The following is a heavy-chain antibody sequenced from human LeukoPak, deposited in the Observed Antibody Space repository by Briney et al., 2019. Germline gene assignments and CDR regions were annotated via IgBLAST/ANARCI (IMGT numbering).Heavy chain of an antibody. CDR1: GGSISSYY. CDR2: IYYSGST. V-gene: IGHV4-59*01. CDR3: ARFYPAAGHAFDI. J-gene: IGHJ3*02. Sequence: SETLSLTCTVSGGSISSYYWSWIRQPPGKGLEWIGYIYYSGSTNYNPSLKSRVTISVDTSKNQFSLKLSSVTAADTAVYYCARFYPAAGHAFDIWGQGTMVTVSS. D-gene: IGHD6-13*01.